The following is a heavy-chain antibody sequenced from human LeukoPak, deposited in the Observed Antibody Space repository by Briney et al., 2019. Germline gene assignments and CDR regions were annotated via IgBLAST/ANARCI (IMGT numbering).Heavy chain of an antibody. CDR3: ARDLRDIVVVPAANLDYYYGMDV. Sequence: GASVKVSCKASGYTFTGYYMHWVRQAPGQGLEWMGRINPNSGGTNYAQKFQGRVTMTRDTSISTAYMELSRLRSDDTAVYYCARDLRDIVVVPAANLDYYYGMDVWGQGTTVTVSS. D-gene: IGHD2-2*01. J-gene: IGHJ6*02. CDR2: INPNSGGT. CDR1: GYTFTGYY. V-gene: IGHV1-2*06.